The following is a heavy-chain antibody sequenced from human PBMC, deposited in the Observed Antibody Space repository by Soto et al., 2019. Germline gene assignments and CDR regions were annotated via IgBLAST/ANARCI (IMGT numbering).Heavy chain of an antibody. D-gene: IGHD2-2*01. Sequence: SSVKVSGKASGYTFTRYAIHWVRQAPGQRLEWMGGIIPIFGTANYAQKFKGRVTITAAESTSTAYMELSSLRSEDTAVYYCASEVATMPYGMDVWGQGTTVTVSS. CDR1: GYTFTRYA. V-gene: IGHV1-69*13. J-gene: IGHJ6*02. CDR3: ASEVATMPYGMDV. CDR2: IIPIFGTA.